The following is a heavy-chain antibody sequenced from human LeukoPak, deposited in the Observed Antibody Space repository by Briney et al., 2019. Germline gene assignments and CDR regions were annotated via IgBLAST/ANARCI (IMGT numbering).Heavy chain of an antibody. Sequence: PGRSLRLSCAASGFTFSSYAMHWVRQAPGKGLEWVAGISYDGSNKYYADSVKGRFTISRDNSKNTLYLQMNSLRAEDTAVYYCARDQTDDILTGYYSPGRHYYYGMDVWGKGTTVTVSS. CDR2: ISYDGSNK. V-gene: IGHV3-30*04. CDR3: ARDQTDDILTGYYSPGRHYYYGMDV. CDR1: GFTFSSYA. D-gene: IGHD3-9*01. J-gene: IGHJ6*04.